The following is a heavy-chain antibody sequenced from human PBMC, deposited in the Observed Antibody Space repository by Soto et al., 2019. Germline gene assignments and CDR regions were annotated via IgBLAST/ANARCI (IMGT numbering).Heavy chain of an antibody. Sequence: QVQLQESGPGLVKPSQTLSLTCTVSGGSISSGGYYWSWIRQHPGKGLEWIGYIYQSGSTYYNPSLKSRVNITVDKSKNQFSLRLSSVTAADTAVYYCARGPYGDDDYWGQGTVVTVSS. V-gene: IGHV4-31*03. CDR3: ARGPYGDDDY. J-gene: IGHJ4*02. CDR2: IYQSGST. D-gene: IGHD4-17*01. CDR1: GGSISSGGYY.